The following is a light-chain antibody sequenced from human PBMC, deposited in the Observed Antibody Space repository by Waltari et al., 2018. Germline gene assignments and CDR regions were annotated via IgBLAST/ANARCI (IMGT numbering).Light chain of an antibody. Sequence: QSGLTQPPSASGTPGQMVTISCSGSNSNIGVNYVYWYHQFPGPAPNLLIYRNSRRPSGVSDRFSGSKSGASASLAISGLRSEDEADYYCAAWDTSLRGHVIFGGGTKLTVV. J-gene: IGLJ2*01. V-gene: IGLV1-47*01. CDR1: NSNIGVNY. CDR2: RNS. CDR3: AAWDTSLRGHVI.